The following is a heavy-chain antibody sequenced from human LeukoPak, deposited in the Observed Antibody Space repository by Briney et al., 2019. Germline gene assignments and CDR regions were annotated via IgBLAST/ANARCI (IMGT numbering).Heavy chain of an antibody. J-gene: IGHJ6*02. Sequence: GESLKISCNGSGYSFTSYWIGWVRQMPGKGLEWMGIIYPGDSDTRYSPSFQGQVTISADKSISTAYLQWSSLKASDTAMYYCARHVSSGSVYYYYYGMDVWGQGTTVTVSS. V-gene: IGHV5-51*01. CDR3: ARHVSSGSVYYYYYGMDV. CDR2: IYPGDSDT. CDR1: GYSFTSYW. D-gene: IGHD6-19*01.